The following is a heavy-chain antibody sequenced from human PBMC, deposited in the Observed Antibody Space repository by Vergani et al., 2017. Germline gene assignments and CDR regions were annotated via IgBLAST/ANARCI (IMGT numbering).Heavy chain of an antibody. V-gene: IGHV3-30*18. CDR1: GFTFSSYG. Sequence: QVQLVESGGGVVQPGRSLRLSCAASGFTFSSYGMHWVRQAPGKGLEWVAVISYDGSNKYYADSVKGRFTISRDNSKNTLYLQMNSLRAEDTAVYYYAKDLDHTLDYWGQGTLVTVSS. CDR3: AKDLDHTLDY. D-gene: IGHD3-9*01. J-gene: IGHJ4*02. CDR2: ISYDGSNK.